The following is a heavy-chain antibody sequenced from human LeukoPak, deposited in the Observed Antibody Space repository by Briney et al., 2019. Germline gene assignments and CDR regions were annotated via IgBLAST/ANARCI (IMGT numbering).Heavy chain of an antibody. V-gene: IGHV3-21*01. CDR2: ISSSSSYI. CDR1: GFTFSSYS. Sequence: GGSLRLSCAASGFTFSSYSMNWVRQAPGKGLEWVSSISSSSSYIYYADSVKGRFTISRDNAKNSLYLQMNSLRAEDTAVYYCARVMDTAMVAAFDIWGQGTMVTVYS. CDR3: ARVMDTAMVAAFDI. J-gene: IGHJ3*02. D-gene: IGHD5-18*01.